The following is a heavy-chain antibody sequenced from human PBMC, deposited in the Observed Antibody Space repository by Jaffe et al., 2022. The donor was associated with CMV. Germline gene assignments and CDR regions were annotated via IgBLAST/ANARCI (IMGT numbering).Heavy chain of an antibody. Sequence: QVQLVQSGAEVKKPGASVKVSCKASGYTFTSYDINWVRQATGQGLEWMGWMNPNSGNTGYAQKFQGRVTMTRNTSISTAYMELSSLRSEDTAVYYCARAPEYYYDSSGYYYYYGMDVWGQGTTVTVSS. CDR1: GYTFTSYD. CDR3: ARAPEYYYDSSGYYYYYGMDV. CDR2: MNPNSGNT. J-gene: IGHJ6*02. D-gene: IGHD3-22*01. V-gene: IGHV1-8*01.